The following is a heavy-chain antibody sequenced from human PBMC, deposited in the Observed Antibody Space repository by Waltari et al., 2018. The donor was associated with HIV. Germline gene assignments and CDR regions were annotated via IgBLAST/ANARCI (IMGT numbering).Heavy chain of an antibody. V-gene: IGHV3-49*03. CDR2: IRSKGYGGTT. J-gene: IGHJ6*02. CDR1: GFPFSDYP. D-gene: IGHD3-16*01. CDR3: TKGGGKSPGLGV. Sequence: HLLQSGGDFTQPGRSVRLSCAASGFPFSDYPMSWFRQAPGKGLEWVGFIRSKGYGGTTEYAAAVEGRFTISRDDSKGIVYLQMDGLRIEDTGVYYCTKGGGKSPGLGVWGQGTTVTVSS.